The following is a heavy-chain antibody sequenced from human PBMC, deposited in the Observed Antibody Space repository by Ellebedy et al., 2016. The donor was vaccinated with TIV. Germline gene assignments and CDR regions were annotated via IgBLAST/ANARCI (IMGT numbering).Heavy chain of an antibody. CDR1: GFTFSSYW. Sequence: GESLKISXAASGFTFSSYWMSWVRQAPGKGLEWVANIKQDGSEKYYVDSVKGRFTISRDNAKNSLYLQMNSLRAEDTAVYYCARDKQWLVHTPIYYYYGMDVWGQGTTVTVSS. CDR2: IKQDGSEK. J-gene: IGHJ6*02. CDR3: ARDKQWLVHTPIYYYYGMDV. V-gene: IGHV3-7*01. D-gene: IGHD6-19*01.